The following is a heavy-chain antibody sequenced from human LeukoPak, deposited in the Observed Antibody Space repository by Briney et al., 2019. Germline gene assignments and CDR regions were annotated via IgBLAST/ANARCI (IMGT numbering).Heavy chain of an antibody. CDR2: IIWDSGSI. V-gene: IGHV3-9*01. CDR1: GFTVDDFG. CDR3: AKGISPHAAGATFDY. D-gene: IGHD6-13*01. Sequence: CLRLAWAAAGFTVDDFGIQWVRQAAGKCLGWVSCIIWDSGSIGYADSVKGRFTISRDKATNSLYMQMNSLRAEDTALSYCAKGISPHAAGATFDYWGQGALVTVSS. J-gene: IGHJ4*02.